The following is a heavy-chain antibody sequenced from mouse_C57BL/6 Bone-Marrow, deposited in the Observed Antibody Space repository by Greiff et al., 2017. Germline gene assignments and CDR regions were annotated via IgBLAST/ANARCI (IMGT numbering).Heavy chain of an antibody. J-gene: IGHJ3*01. CDR1: GYTFTSYW. Sequence: VQRVESGAELVMPGASVKLSCKASGYTFTSYWMHWVKQRPGQGLEWIGEIDPSDSYTNYNQKFKGKSTLTVDKSSSTAYMQLSSLTSEDSAVYYCARGDSPFAYWGQGTLVTVSA. CDR2: IDPSDSYT. V-gene: IGHV1-69*01. CDR3: ARGDSPFAY.